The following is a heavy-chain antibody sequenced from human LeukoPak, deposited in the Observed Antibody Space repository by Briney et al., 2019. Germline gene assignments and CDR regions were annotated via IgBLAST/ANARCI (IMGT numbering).Heavy chain of an antibody. CDR1: GFTVSSSY. D-gene: IGHD3-9*01. V-gene: IGHV3-53*01. CDR2: MYSGGST. J-gene: IGHJ4*02. Sequence: PGGSLRLSCAASGFTVSSSYMSWVRQAPGKGLEWVSVMYSGGSTYYADSVRGRFTISRDSSKNTLYLQMNSLRAEDTAVYYCARDPGILTGYDYWGQGTLVTVSS. CDR3: ARDPGILTGYDY.